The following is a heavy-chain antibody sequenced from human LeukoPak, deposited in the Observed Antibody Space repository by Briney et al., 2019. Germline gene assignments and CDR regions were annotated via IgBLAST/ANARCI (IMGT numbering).Heavy chain of an antibody. Sequence: GGSLRLSCAASGFTFSSYAMSWVRQAPGKGLEWVSAISGSGGSTHYADSVKGRFTISRDNSKSTLYLQMNSLRAEDTAVYYCAKVRGDYDYVWGSYRPYYFDYWGQGTLVTVSS. CDR2: ISGSGGST. CDR3: AKVRGDYDYVWGSYRPYYFDY. J-gene: IGHJ4*02. V-gene: IGHV3-23*01. D-gene: IGHD3-16*02. CDR1: GFTFSSYA.